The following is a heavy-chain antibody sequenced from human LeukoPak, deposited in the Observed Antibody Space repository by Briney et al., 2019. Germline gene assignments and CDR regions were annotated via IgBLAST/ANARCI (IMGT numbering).Heavy chain of an antibody. Sequence: GGSLRLSCTVSGFTFDDFAMTWVRQAPGKGLEGVGFIRRRAYGGTTDYAASVKGRFSISIDESKNIAYLQMNSLKTEDTAMYFCSRDSHGDDVYDYWGQGTLVTVSS. V-gene: IGHV3-49*04. D-gene: IGHD1-1*01. CDR2: IRRRAYGGTT. CDR1: GFTFDDFA. J-gene: IGHJ4*02. CDR3: SRDSHGDDVYDY.